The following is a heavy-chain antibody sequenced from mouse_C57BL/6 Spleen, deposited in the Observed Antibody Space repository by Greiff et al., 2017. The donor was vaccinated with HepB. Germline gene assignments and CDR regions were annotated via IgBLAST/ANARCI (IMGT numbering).Heavy chain of an antibody. Sequence: EVQRVESGGDLVKPGGFLKLSCAASGFTFSSYGMSWVRQTPDKRLEWVATISSGGSYTYYPDSVKGRFTISRDNAKNTLYLQMSSLKSEDTAMYYCARHGAAQASWFAYWGQGTLVTVSA. V-gene: IGHV5-6*01. J-gene: IGHJ3*01. CDR1: GFTFSSYG. CDR3: ARHGAAQASWFAY. CDR2: ISSGGSYT. D-gene: IGHD3-2*02.